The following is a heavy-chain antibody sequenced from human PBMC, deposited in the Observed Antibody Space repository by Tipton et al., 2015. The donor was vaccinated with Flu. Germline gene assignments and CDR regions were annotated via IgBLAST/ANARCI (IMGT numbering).Heavy chain of an antibody. CDR2: IYYSGST. D-gene: IGHD6-19*01. V-gene: IGHV4-39*06. CDR1: GGSISSSSYY. CDR3: AGDRGSSGWSDY. Sequence: LRLSCTVSGGSISSSSYYWGWIRQPPGKGLEWIGSIYYSGSTYYNPSLKSRVAISVDTSKNQFALKLSSVTAADTAVYYCAGDRGSSGWSDYWGQGTLVTVSS. J-gene: IGHJ4*02.